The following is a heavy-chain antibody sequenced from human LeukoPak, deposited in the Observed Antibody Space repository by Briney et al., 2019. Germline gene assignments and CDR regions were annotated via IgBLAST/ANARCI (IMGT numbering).Heavy chain of an antibody. CDR3: ARVVGVLWLDYMDV. V-gene: IGHV4-4*07. CDR2: VYSSGST. Sequence: SETLSLTCSVSRGSISSYYWSWIRQPAGKGLEWIGRVYSSGSTNYNPSLKSRVTMSIDTSKNQFSLKLSSVTAADTAVYYCARVVGVLWLDYMDVWGKGTTVTISS. CDR1: RGSISSYY. J-gene: IGHJ6*03. D-gene: IGHD3-10*01.